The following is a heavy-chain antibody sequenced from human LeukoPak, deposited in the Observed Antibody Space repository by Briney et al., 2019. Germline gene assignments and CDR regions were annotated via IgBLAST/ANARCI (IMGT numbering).Heavy chain of an antibody. Sequence: GGSLRLSCAASGFTFSNYALNWVRQAPGKGLEWVSGISNSGGTTYYADSVKGRFTISRDNSKNTLYLQMNSLRAEDTAVYYCAKSGCSSTSCYSILSGWLDPWGQGTLVTVSS. D-gene: IGHD2-2*02. CDR3: AKSGCSSTSCYSILSGWLDP. J-gene: IGHJ5*02. CDR2: ISNSGGTT. V-gene: IGHV3-23*01. CDR1: GFTFSNYA.